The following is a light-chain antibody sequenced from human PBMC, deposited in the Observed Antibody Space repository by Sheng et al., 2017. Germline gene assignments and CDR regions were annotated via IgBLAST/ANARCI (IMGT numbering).Light chain of an antibody. CDR3: SSYAGSNNLI. CDR1: SSDVGGYNY. J-gene: IGLJ2*01. V-gene: IGLV2-14*03. CDR2: DVS. Sequence: QSALTQPASVSGSPGQSITISCTGTSSDVGGYNYVSWYQQHPGKAPKLMIFDVSNRPSGVSNRFSGSKSANTASLTISGLQAEDEADYYCSSYAGSNNLIFGGGTKLTVL.